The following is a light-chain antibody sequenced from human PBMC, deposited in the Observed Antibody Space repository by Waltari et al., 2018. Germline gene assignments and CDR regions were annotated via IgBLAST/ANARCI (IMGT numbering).Light chain of an antibody. V-gene: IGKV1-5*03. J-gene: IGKJ1*01. CDR1: QSISNR. CDR2: HSS. CDR3: QQYDHYPWT. Sequence: DIQMTQSPSTLSASVGDRVTITCRASQSISNRLAWYHQKPGKAPKLLIYHSSTLETGVPSRFSGSGSGTEFTLTISSLQPDEFATYYCQQYDHYPWTFGQGTKVEVK.